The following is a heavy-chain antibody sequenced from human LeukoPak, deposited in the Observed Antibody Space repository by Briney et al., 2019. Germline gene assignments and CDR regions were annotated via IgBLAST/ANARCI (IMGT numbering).Heavy chain of an antibody. CDR1: GFTFSTYA. CDR3: ANRPFAP. V-gene: IGHV3-23*01. J-gene: IGHJ5*02. Sequence: GGSLRLSCAASGFTFSTYAMNWVRQAPGKGLDWVSAISTSGDRTYYADSVKGRFTISRDNSKNMLYLQMNSLRAEDTGVYYCANRPFAPWGQGTLVTVSS. CDR2: ISTSGDRT.